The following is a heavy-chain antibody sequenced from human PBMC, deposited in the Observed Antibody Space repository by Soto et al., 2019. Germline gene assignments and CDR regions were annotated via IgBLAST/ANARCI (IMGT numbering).Heavy chain of an antibody. CDR2: INPSGGST. J-gene: IGHJ3*02. V-gene: IGHV1-46*01. D-gene: IGHD3-22*01. CDR1: GYTFTSYY. CDR3: ASSYYYDSSGYRGTFDI. Sequence: QVQLVQSGAEVKKPGASVKVSCKASGYTFTSYYMHWVRQAPGQGLEWMGIINPSGGSTSYAQKFQGRVTMTRETSTSTVYMELSSLRSEDTAVYYCASSYYYDSSGYRGTFDIWGQGTMVTVSS.